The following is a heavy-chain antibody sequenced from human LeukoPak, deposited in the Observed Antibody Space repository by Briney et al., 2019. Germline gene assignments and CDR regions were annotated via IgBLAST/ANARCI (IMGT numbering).Heavy chain of an antibody. CDR1: GFTFTSSA. CDR3: AAISSGYGY. J-gene: IGHJ4*02. D-gene: IGHD3-22*01. CDR2: IVVGSGNT. V-gene: IGHV1-58*02. Sequence: ASVTVSCTASGFTFTSSARQWVRQARGQGLEWIGWIVVGSGNTNYAQKFQERVTITRDMSTSTAYMELSSLRSEDTAVYYCAAISSGYGYWGQGTLVTVSS.